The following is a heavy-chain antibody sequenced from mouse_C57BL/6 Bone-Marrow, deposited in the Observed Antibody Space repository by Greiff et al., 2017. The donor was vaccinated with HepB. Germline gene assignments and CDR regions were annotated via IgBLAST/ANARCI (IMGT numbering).Heavy chain of an antibody. CDR2: IYPGNSDT. CDR1: GYTFTSYW. D-gene: IGHD2-5*01. CDR3: TRASNHGYFDV. Sequence: VHVKQSGTVLARPGASVKMSCKTSGYTFTSYWMHGVKQRPGQGLEWIGAIYPGNSDTSYNQKFKGKAKLTAVTSASTAYMELSSLTNDDSAVYYCTRASNHGYFDVWGTGTTVTVSS. J-gene: IGHJ1*03. V-gene: IGHV1-5*01.